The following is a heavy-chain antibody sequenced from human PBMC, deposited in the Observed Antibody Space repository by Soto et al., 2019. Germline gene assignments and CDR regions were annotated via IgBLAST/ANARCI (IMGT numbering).Heavy chain of an antibody. J-gene: IGHJ4*02. Sequence: SVKVSCKPSGDNFNTYTITWVRQAPGQGLEWMGGIIPIYGAASYAQKFQDRVSITADGSTNAVYMELSSLTSEDTALYYCAARVSVAGPAIDYWGQGTRVTVSS. D-gene: IGHD6-19*01. CDR1: GDNFNTYT. CDR3: AARVSVAGPAIDY. CDR2: IIPIYGAA. V-gene: IGHV1-69*13.